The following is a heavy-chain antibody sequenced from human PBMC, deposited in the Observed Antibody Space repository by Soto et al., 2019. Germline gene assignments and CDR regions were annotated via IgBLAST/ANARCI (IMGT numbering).Heavy chain of an antibody. CDR3: ARDQTTGDWFDA. J-gene: IGHJ5*02. V-gene: IGHV3-74*03. CDR1: GFDFNNYW. CDR2: INGDGSDT. Sequence: EVQLVESGGGLVQPGGSLRLSCGASGFDFNNYWMHWVRQDPGKGLVWVSRINGDGSDTKYADSVKGRFTISRDNAKNTVYLQMNSLRAEDMAVYYCARDQTTGDWFDAWGQGTLVTVSS. D-gene: IGHD4-17*01.